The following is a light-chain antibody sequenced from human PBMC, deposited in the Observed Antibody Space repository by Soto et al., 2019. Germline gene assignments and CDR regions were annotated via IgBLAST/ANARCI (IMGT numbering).Light chain of an antibody. V-gene: IGLV2-14*01. CDR3: SSYTSGSTYV. J-gene: IGLJ1*01. Sequence: QTVVTQPASVSGSPGQSITISCTGTSSDVGGYRYVSWYQQHPGKAPKLMIYEVSNRPSGISNRFSGSKSGNTASLTISGLQAEDEADYYCSSYTSGSTYVFGTGTKLTV. CDR2: EVS. CDR1: SSDVGGYRY.